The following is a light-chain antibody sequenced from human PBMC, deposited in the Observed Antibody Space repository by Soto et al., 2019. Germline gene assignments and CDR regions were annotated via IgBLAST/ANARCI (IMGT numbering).Light chain of an antibody. Sequence: EIVMTQSPATLSVSLGERVTLTCRASQSVSSYLALYQQKPGQAPRLHISDASTRATDIPDRCSGSGSGTDFTLTISRLHSTDPAVYYCLQYSTWPPLYTFGQGTELEIK. V-gene: IGKV3-15*01. CDR1: QSVSSY. CDR2: DAS. J-gene: IGKJ2*01. CDR3: LQYSTWPPLYT.